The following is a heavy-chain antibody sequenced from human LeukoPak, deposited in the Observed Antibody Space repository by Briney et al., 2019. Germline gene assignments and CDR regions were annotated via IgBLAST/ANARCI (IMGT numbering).Heavy chain of an antibody. CDR2: IYPSQSDT. Sequence: GQSLKISCNGSGYSLTNYWIGWVRQMPGKSLECMGVIYPSQSDTRYSPSFQGHVTISAHKSISTAYRAWRSPRACDTDMYYCARPGDRGYTAPYDYWGQGTLVTVSS. V-gene: IGHV5-51*01. J-gene: IGHJ4*02. D-gene: IGHD5-18*01. CDR1: GYSLTNYW. CDR3: ARPGDRGYTAPYDY.